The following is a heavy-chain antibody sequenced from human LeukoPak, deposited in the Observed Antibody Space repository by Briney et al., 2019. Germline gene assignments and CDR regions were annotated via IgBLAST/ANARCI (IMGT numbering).Heavy chain of an antibody. D-gene: IGHD2-15*01. CDR3: ARVDCSGGSCYSEFDY. J-gene: IGHJ4*02. V-gene: IGHV1-2*02. Sequence: ASVKVSCKASGYTFTGYYMHWVRQAPGQGLEWMGWINPNSGGTNYAQKFQGRVTMTRDTSISTAYMELSRLGSDDTAVYYCARVDCSGGSCYSEFDYWGQGTLVTVSS. CDR1: GYTFTGYY. CDR2: INPNSGGT.